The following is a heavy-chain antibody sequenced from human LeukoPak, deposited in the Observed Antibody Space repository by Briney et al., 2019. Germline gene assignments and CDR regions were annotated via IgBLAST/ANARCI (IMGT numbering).Heavy chain of an antibody. CDR1: GFTFSDYW. D-gene: IGHD6-6*01. V-gene: IGHV3-7*01. J-gene: IGHJ4*02. CDR3: ARRGGSSSRRSPIDY. Sequence: GGSLRLSCAASGFTFSDYWMTWVRQAPGKGPEWVANIKQDGSEKYYVDSVRGRFTISRDNAKNSLFLQMNSLKVEDTAVYYCARRGGSSSRRSPIDYWGQGTLVTVSS. CDR2: IKQDGSEK.